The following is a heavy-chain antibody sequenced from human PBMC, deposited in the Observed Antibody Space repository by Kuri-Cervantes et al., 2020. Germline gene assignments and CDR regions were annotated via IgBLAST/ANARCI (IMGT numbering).Heavy chain of an antibody. CDR1: GFTFSSYW. CDR3: ARDSSSWYYYYYYMDV. V-gene: IGHV3-7*01. D-gene: IGHD6-13*01. CDR2: IKQDGSEK. J-gene: IGHJ6*03. Sequence: LSLTCAASGFTFSSYWMHWVRQAPGKGLEWVANIKQDGSEKYYVDSVKGRFTISRDNAKNSLYLQMNSLRAEDTAVYYCARDSSSWYYYYYYMDVWGKGTTVTVSS.